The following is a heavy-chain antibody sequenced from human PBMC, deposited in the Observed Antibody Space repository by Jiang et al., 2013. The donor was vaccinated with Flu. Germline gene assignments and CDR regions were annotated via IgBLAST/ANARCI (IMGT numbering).Heavy chain of an antibody. CDR3: ARDQPTTVTTGWFDP. V-gene: IGHV1-46*01. D-gene: IGHD4-11*01. Sequence: YAQKFQGRVTMTRDTSTSTVYMELSSLRSEDTAVYYCARDQPTTVTTGWFDPWGQGTLVTVSS. J-gene: IGHJ5*02.